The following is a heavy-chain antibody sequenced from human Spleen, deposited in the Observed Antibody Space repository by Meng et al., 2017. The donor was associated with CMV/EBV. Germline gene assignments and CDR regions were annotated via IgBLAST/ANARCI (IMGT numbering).Heavy chain of an antibody. V-gene: IGHV1-2*02. CDR3: TRGWYGSSSGHDAFEI. Sequence: ASVKVSCKASGYTFSAYFVHWVRQAPGQGLEWMGWINPRNGGTKLAQRFQGRVTMTRDASISTAYMELSRLRSDDTAVYYCTRGWYGSSSGHDAFEIWGQGTMVTVSS. CDR2: INPRNGGT. CDR1: GYTFSAYF. D-gene: IGHD6-6*01. J-gene: IGHJ3*02.